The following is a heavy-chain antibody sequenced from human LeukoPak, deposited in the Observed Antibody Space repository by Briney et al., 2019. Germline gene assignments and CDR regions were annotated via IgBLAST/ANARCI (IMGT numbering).Heavy chain of an antibody. J-gene: IGHJ4*02. CDR1: GFTFSRYW. V-gene: IGHV3-7*02. D-gene: IGHD3-10*01. CDR2: IKEDGTVK. CDR3: AASITMFDY. Sequence: GGSLRLSCAASGFTFSRYWMSWVRQAPGKGLEWVANIKEDGTVKYYVESVKGRFTISRDNAKNSLYLQMNSLRAEDTAVYYCAASITMFDYWGQGTLVTVSS.